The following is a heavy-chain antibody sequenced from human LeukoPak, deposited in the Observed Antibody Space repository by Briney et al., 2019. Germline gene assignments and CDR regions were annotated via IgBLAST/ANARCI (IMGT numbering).Heavy chain of an antibody. J-gene: IGHJ1*01. CDR2: ISGSGGST. CDR3: ARSSGWDEYFQH. V-gene: IGHV3-23*01. D-gene: IGHD6-19*01. CDR1: GFIFSSNS. Sequence: GGSLRLSCAASGFIFSSNSMNWVRQAPGKGLEWVSAISGSGGSTYYADSVKGRFTISRDNSKNTLYLQMNSLRAEDTAVYYCARSSGWDEYFQHWGQGTLVTVSS.